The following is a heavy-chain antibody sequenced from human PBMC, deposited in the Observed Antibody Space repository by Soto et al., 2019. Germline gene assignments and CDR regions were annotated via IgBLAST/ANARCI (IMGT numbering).Heavy chain of an antibody. V-gene: IGHV3-23*01. Sequence: EVQLLESGGGLVQPGGSLRLSCAASGFTFSSYAMSWVRQAPGKGLEWVSAISGSGGSTYYADSVKGRFTISRDNSKNKLYLQMNSLRAEDTAIYYCAKPDVPLVSSKIDYWGQGTLVTVSS. CDR2: ISGSGGST. CDR1: GFTFSSYA. J-gene: IGHJ4*02. CDR3: AKPDVPLVSSKIDY.